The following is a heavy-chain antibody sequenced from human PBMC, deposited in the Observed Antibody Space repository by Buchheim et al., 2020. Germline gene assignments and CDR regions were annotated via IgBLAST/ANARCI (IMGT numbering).Heavy chain of an antibody. V-gene: IGHV4-39*01. CDR3: APNRGRLREFDY. J-gene: IGHJ4*02. Sequence: QLQLQESGPGLVKPSETLSLTCTVSGGSISSSSYYWGWIRQPPGKGLEWIGSIYYSGSTYYNPSLNRRATISVDTSKTQFFLKLSSVTAADTAVYYCAPNRGRLREFDYWGQGTL. CDR1: GGSISSSSYY. CDR2: IYYSGST. D-gene: IGHD7-27*01.